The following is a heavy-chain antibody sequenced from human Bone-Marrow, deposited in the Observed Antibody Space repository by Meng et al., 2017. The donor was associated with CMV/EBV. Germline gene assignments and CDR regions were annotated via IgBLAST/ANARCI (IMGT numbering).Heavy chain of an antibody. V-gene: IGHV3-9*01. Sequence: SLKISCAASGFTFDDYAMHWVRQAPGKGLEWVSGISWNSGSIGYADSVKGRFTISRDNAKNSLYLQMNSLRAEDTALYYCAKDTKGGYYYYGMDVWGQGTTVTVSS. CDR3: AKDTKGGYYYYGMDV. CDR1: GFTFDDYA. CDR2: ISWNSGSI. J-gene: IGHJ6*02. D-gene: IGHD3-16*01.